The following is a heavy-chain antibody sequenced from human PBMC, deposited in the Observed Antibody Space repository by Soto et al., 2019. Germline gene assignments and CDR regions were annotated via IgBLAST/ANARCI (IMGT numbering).Heavy chain of an antibody. J-gene: IGHJ6*03. V-gene: IGHV3-30*18. CDR2: ISYDGSNK. CDR1: GFTFSSYG. D-gene: IGHD6-13*01. CDR3: ANGVAPVPWYSSIPTPVYYYYMDV. Sequence: PGGSLRLSCAASGFTFSSYGMHWVRQAPGKGLEWVAVISYDGSNKYYADSVKGRFTISRDNSKNTLYLQMNSLRAEDTAVYYWANGVAPVPWYSSIPTPVYYYYMDVWGKGTTVTVSS.